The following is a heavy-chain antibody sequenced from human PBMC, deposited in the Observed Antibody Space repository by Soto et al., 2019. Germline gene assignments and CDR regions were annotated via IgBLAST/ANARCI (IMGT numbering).Heavy chain of an antibody. CDR3: ARALAGYSSGWLFDY. CDR1: GGSFSGYY. V-gene: IGHV4-34*01. J-gene: IGHJ4*02. D-gene: IGHD6-19*01. Sequence: QVQLQQWGAGLLKPSETLSLTCAVYGGSFSGYYWSWIRQPPGKGLEWIGEINHSGSTNYNPSFKSRVTISVDTSKNQFSLKLSSVTAADTAVYYCARALAGYSSGWLFDYWGQGTLVTVSS. CDR2: INHSGST.